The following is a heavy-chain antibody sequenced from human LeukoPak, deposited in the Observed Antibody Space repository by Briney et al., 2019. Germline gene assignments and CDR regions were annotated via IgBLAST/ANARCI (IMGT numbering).Heavy chain of an antibody. D-gene: IGHD2-2*01. CDR2: ISAYNGNT. V-gene: IGHV1-18*01. J-gene: IGHJ4*02. CDR3: ASEVVVVPAAIVG. Sequence: GASVKVSCKASGYTFTSYGISWVRQAPGQGLEWMGWISAYNGNTNYAQKLQGRVTMTTDTSTSTAYMELSSLRSEDTAVYYCASEVVVVPAAIVGWGQGTLVTVSS. CDR1: GYTFTSYG.